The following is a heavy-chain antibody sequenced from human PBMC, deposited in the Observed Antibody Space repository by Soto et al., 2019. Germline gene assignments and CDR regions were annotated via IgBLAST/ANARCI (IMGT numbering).Heavy chain of an antibody. V-gene: IGHV3-33*01. J-gene: IGHJ6*02. CDR1: GFTFSSYG. CDR3: ARDGGGTAMPKGGIDV. Sequence: QVQLVESGGGVVQPGRSLRLSCAASGFTFSSYGMHWVRQAPGKGLEWVAVIWYDGSNKYYADSVKGRFTISRDNSKNTLYLQMNSLRAEDTAVYYCARDGGGTAMPKGGIDVWGQGTTVTVSS. D-gene: IGHD5-18*01. CDR2: IWYDGSNK.